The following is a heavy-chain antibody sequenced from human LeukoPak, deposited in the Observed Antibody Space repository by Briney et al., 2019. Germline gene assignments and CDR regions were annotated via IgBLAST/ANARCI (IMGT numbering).Heavy chain of an antibody. CDR2: ISSRSTYI. J-gene: IGHJ4*02. CDR3: ARGITMVRGVNSLGY. D-gene: IGHD3-10*01. CDR1: GVTFTSYS. V-gene: IGHV3-21*01. Sequence: GGSLRLSCAPSGVTFTSYSMNWVRQAPGKGLEWVSSISSRSTYIYYADSVKGRFTLSRANAKNSLYLQMNSLRAEDPAVYYCARGITMVRGVNSLGYWGQGTLVTVSS.